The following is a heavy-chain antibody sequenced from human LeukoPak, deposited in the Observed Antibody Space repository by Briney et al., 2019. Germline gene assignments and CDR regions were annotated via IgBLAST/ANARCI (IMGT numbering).Heavy chain of an antibody. V-gene: IGHV4-30-4*01. D-gene: IGHD2-8*01. Sequence: SETLSLTCTVSGGSISSGDYYWSWIRQPPGKGLQWIGYIHHSGSTFYNPSLKSRVIISVDTSKNQFSLKLNSVTAADTAVYYCARGEVFYDYWGQGTLVTVSS. CDR3: ARGEVFYDY. CDR1: GGSISSGDYY. CDR2: IHHSGST. J-gene: IGHJ4*02.